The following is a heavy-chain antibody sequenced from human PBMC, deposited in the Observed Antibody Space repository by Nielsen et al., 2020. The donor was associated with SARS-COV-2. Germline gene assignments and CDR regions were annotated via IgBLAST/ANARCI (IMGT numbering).Heavy chain of an antibody. J-gene: IGHJ6*02. CDR2: IYPGDSDT. Sequence: GESLKISCKGSGYSFTSYWIGWVRQMPGKGLEWMGIIYPGDSDTRYSPSFQGQVTISADKSISTAYLQWSSLKASDTSMYYCARQGGFGEFDYYYGMDVWGQGTTVTVSS. CDR1: GYSFTSYW. D-gene: IGHD3-10*01. V-gene: IGHV5-51*01. CDR3: ARQGGFGEFDYYYGMDV.